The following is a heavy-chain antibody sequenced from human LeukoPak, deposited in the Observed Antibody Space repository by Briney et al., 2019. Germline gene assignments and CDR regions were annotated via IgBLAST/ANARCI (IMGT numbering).Heavy chain of an antibody. D-gene: IGHD6-13*01. CDR1: GFTFSNYG. J-gene: IGHJ4*02. Sequence: PGGTLRLSCAASGFTFSNYGMSWVRQAPGKGLEWVSTISGSGGNTYDADSVKGRFTISRDNSKNTLYLQMNSLRVEDTAVYYCARGGSSSSWYLGVYWGQGTLVTVSS. CDR2: ISGSGGNT. V-gene: IGHV3-23*01. CDR3: ARGGSSSSWYLGVY.